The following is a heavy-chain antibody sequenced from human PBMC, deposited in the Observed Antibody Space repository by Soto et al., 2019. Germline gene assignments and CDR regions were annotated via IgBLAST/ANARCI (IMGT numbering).Heavy chain of an antibody. V-gene: IGHV3-21*01. J-gene: IGHJ4*02. D-gene: IGHD2-2*02. Sequence: GGSLRLSCAASGFTFSSYSMNWVRQAPGKGLEWVSSISSSSSYIYYADSVKGRFTISRDNAKNSLYLQMNSLRAEDTAVYYCARDLGYCSSTSCYRFDYWGQGTLVTVSS. CDR1: GFTFSSYS. CDR3: ARDLGYCSSTSCYRFDY. CDR2: ISSSSSYI.